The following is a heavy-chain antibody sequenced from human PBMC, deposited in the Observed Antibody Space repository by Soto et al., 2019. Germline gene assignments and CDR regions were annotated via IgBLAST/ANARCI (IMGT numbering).Heavy chain of an antibody. CDR3: ARVRGTAGKRYFDY. Sequence: QVQLQESGPRLVKPSETLSLTCTVSGGSMIAYYWNWMRQPPGKGLQWIGYTYYSGSTTCNPSLKSRVTISVDSSKNQFSLKLDSVTPADTAVYYCARVRGTAGKRYFDYWGPGTLVTVSS. CDR2: TYYSGST. D-gene: IGHD6-13*01. J-gene: IGHJ4*02. V-gene: IGHV4-59*01. CDR1: GGSMIAYY.